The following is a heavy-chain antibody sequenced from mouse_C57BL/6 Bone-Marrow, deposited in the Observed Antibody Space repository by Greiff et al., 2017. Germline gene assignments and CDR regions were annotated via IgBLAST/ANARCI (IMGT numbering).Heavy chain of an antibody. CDR3: SSGSLAY. V-gene: IGHV1-55*01. J-gene: IGHJ3*01. D-gene: IGHD6-1*01. CDR1: GYTFTSYW. CDR2: IYPGSGST. Sequence: QVQLQQPGAELVKPGASVKMSCKASGYTFTSYWITWVKQRPGQGLEWIGDIYPGSGSTNYHEQFKSKATLTVDTASITAYMPLSRLTSEDSAVYYCSSGSLAYWGQGTLVTVSA.